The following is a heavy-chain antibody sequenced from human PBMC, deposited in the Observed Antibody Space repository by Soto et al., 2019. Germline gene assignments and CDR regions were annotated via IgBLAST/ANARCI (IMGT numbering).Heavy chain of an antibody. CDR3: ARDLRAYSCYAV. J-gene: IGHJ6*02. CDR2: ISYSGNT. CDR1: GGSTSSGAYF. D-gene: IGHD2-15*01. V-gene: IGHV4-31*01. Sequence: QVQLQESGPGLVKPSQTLSLTCTVSGGSTSSGAYFWNWIRQHPGKGLEWIGCISYSGNTYYNPYLKCQIKISVDPSKTRFSLRLSSVTAPDPAVYYCARDLRAYSCYAVWGHGTTVTVSS.